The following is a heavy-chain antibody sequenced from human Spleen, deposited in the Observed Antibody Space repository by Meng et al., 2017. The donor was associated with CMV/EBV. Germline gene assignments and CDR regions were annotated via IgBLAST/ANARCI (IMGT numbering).Heavy chain of an antibody. Sequence: ASVKVSCKASGYTFTSYGITWVRQAPGQGFEWMGWISGYNGATHSAQTFQGRVTMTTDTSTSTAYMELRSLRSDDTAVYYCARDEQPGAYKGYNWFDPWGQGTLVTVSS. J-gene: IGHJ5*02. V-gene: IGHV1-18*01. CDR1: GYTFTSYG. D-gene: IGHD1/OR15-1a*01. CDR2: ISGYNGAT. CDR3: ARDEQPGAYKGYNWFDP.